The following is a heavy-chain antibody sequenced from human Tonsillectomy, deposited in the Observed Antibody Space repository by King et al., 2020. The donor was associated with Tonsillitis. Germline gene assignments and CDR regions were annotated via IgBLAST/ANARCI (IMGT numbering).Heavy chain of an antibody. J-gene: IGHJ3*02. CDR1: GFTFSSYA. Sequence: VQLVESGGGLVQPGGSLRLSCPASGFTFSSYAMSWVGQAPGKGLQWVSPLIGRGGGTTYGDSVRGRFTISRDNSKNTRYLQMNSLRAEDTAVYYCAKQPFYYYEGPHPFDIWGQGTMVTISS. CDR2: LIGRGGGT. D-gene: IGHD3-22*01. CDR3: AKQPFYYYEGPHPFDI. V-gene: IGHV3-23*04.